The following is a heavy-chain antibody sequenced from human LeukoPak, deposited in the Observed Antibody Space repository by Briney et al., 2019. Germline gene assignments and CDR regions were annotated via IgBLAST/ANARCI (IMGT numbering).Heavy chain of an antibody. CDR3: AKDPYSSSWRYYFDY. J-gene: IGHJ4*02. Sequence: GGSLRLSCAASGFTFSSYAMSWVRQAPGKGLEWVSAISGSGGSTYYADSVKGRFTISRDNPKNTLYLQMNSLRAEDTAVYYCAKDPYSSSWRYYFDYWGQGTLVTVSS. V-gene: IGHV3-23*01. CDR2: ISGSGGST. D-gene: IGHD6-13*01. CDR1: GFTFSSYA.